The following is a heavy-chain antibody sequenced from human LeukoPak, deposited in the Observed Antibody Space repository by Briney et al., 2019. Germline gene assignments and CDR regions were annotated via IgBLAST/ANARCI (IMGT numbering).Heavy chain of an antibody. CDR1: GGSISSYY. D-gene: IGHD3-10*01. CDR2: VYYSGST. J-gene: IGHJ6*03. CDR3: ASSGGGYYYYYMDV. V-gene: IGHV4-59*08. Sequence: PSETLSLTCTVSGGSISSYYWSWIRQPPGKGLEWIGYVYYSGSTNYNPSLKSRVTISVDTSKNQFSLKLSSVTAADTAVYYCASSGGGYYYYYMDVWGKGTTVTISS.